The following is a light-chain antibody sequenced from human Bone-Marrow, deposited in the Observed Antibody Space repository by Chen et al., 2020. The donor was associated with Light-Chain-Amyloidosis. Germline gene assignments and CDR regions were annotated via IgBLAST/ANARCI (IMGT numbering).Light chain of an antibody. CDR3: QSADSSGTYEVI. CDR1: DLPTKY. J-gene: IGLJ2*01. Sequence: SYELTQPPSVSVSPGQTARITCSGDDLPTKYAYWYQQKPGQAPVLVIHRDTERPSGISERFSGSSSGKTDTLTISGVQGEDEADYHCQSADSSGTYEVIFGGGTKLTVL. V-gene: IGLV3-25*03. CDR2: RDT.